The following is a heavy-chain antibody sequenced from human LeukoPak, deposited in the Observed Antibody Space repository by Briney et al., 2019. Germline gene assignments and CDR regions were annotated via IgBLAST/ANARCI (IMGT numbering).Heavy chain of an antibody. J-gene: IGHJ4*02. CDR1: GFTLSTYW. D-gene: IGHD2-15*01. Sequence: PGESLRLSCVASGFTLSTYWMHWVRQAPGKGLVWVSRINSDGSATSYADSVMVRFTTSRDSAKNTLYLQMNSLRPEDTAVYYCARGNKWSFDSWGQGALVTVSS. V-gene: IGHV3-74*01. CDR3: ARGNKWSFDS. CDR2: INSDGSAT.